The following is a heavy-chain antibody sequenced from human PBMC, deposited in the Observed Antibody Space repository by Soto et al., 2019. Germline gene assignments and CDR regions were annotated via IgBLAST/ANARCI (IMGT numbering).Heavy chain of an antibody. V-gene: IGHV4-31*03. CDR1: GGSISSGGYY. J-gene: IGHJ5*02. CDR3: ARSRASQHTWFDP. Sequence: QVQLQESGPGLVKPSQTLSLTCTVSGGSISSGGYYWSWIRQHPGKGLEWIGYIYYSGSTYYNPSLKGRVTISVDTSKNQFSLKLSSVTAADTAVYYCARSRASQHTWFDPWGQGTLVTVSS. CDR2: IYYSGST.